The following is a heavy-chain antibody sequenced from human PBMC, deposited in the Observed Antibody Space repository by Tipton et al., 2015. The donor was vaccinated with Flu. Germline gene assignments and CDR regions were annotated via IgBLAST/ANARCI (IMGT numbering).Heavy chain of an antibody. J-gene: IGHJ4*02. Sequence: TLSLTCAVYGGSFSGYYWSWIRQPPGKRLEWIGEINHSGSTNYNPSLKSRVTISVDTSKNQFSLKLSSVTAADTAVYYCARGAYSSSLLHPAPGYYYFDYWGQGTLVTVSS. CDR3: ARGAYSSSLLHPAPGYYYFDY. CDR1: GGSFSGYY. CDR2: INHSGST. D-gene: IGHD6-13*01. V-gene: IGHV4-34*01.